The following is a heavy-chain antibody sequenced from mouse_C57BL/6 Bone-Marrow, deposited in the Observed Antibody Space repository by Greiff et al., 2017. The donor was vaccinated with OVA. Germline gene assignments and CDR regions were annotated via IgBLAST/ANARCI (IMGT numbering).Heavy chain of an antibody. J-gene: IGHJ4*01. V-gene: IGHV1-64*01. CDR3: ARSTGTAQAAYYAMDY. CDR2: IHPNSGST. D-gene: IGHD3-1*01. CDR1: GYTFTSYW. Sequence: QVQLKQPGAELVKPGASVKLSCKASGYTFTSYWMHWVKQRPGQGLEWIGMIHPNSGSTNYNEKFKSKATLTVDKSSSTAYMQLSSLTSXDSAVYYCARSTGTAQAAYYAMDYWGQGTSVTVSS.